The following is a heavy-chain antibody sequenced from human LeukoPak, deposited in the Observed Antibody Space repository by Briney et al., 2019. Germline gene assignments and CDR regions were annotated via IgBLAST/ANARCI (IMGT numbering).Heavy chain of an antibody. J-gene: IGHJ5*02. Sequence: PSETLSLTCTVSGGSISSYYWSWIRQPPGKGLEWIGYIYYSGSTNYNPSLKSRVTISVDTSKNQFSLKLSSVTAADTAVYYCARHSSSWYEYNWFDPWGQGTLVTVSS. CDR2: IYYSGST. D-gene: IGHD6-13*01. CDR1: GGSISSYY. CDR3: ARHSSSWYEYNWFDP. V-gene: IGHV4-59*01.